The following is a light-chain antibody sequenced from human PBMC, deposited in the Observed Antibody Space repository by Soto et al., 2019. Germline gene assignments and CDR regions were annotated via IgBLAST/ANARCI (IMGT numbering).Light chain of an antibody. Sequence: DIQMTQSPSSLSGSVGDRVTITCRASQSISNYLNWYQQKPGKAPKVLIYAASTLQSGVPSRFSGSGSGTHFTLTISRLQPEDFATYYCQQNYNTATFGQGTKLEIK. CDR1: QSISNY. J-gene: IGKJ2*01. V-gene: IGKV1-39*01. CDR2: AAS. CDR3: QQNYNTAT.